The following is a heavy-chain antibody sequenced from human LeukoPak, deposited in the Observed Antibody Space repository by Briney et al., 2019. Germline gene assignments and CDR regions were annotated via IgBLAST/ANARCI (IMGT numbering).Heavy chain of an antibody. D-gene: IGHD3-3*01. V-gene: IGHV3-7*01. CDR1: GFTFSSYW. J-gene: IGHJ4*02. CDR3: AKIDIFGVGINGDY. Sequence: QPGGSLRLSCAASGFTFSSYWMSWVRQAPGKGLEWVAIIKQDGSDKYYVDSVKGRFTISRDNSKNTLYLQMNSLRAEDTAVYYCAKIDIFGVGINGDYWGQGTLVTVSS. CDR2: IKQDGSDK.